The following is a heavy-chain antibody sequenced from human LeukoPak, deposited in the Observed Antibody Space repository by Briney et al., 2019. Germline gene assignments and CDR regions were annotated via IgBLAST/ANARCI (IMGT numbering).Heavy chain of an antibody. CDR1: SGSIDGYY. CDR2: ISYNGST. Sequence: SETLSLTCTVSSGSIDGYYWSWIRQPPGKGLEWVGYISYNGSTNYNPSLKSRVTISVDTSKNQFSLKLSSVTAADTAIYYCARDGRAGSLFAYWGQGTLVTVSS. CDR3: ARDGRAGSLFAY. J-gene: IGHJ4*02. V-gene: IGHV4-59*01. D-gene: IGHD6-19*01.